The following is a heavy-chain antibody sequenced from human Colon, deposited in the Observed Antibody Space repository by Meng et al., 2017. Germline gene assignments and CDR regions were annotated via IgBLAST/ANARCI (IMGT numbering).Heavy chain of an antibody. CDR1: GASVSVNSY. Sequence: QVQWQEPGPGLVKPSETLSLACSVSGASVSVNSYWSWVRQPPGRGLEWIGQIDHRGSAYYRPSLNSRVTMSLDKSRNQFSLRLTSVTAADTAVYYCARHGGYYQDFWGQGTLVTVSS. D-gene: IGHD4-23*01. CDR3: ARHGGYYQDF. V-gene: IGHV4-4*02. CDR2: IDHRGSA. J-gene: IGHJ4*02.